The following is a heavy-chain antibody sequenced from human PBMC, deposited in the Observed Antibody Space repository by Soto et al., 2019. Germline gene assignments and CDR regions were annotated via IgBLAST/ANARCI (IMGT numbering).Heavy chain of an antibody. CDR3: ARGKQLVLPSHYGMDV. Sequence: GASVKVSCKASGYTFTGYYMHWVRQAPGQGLEWMGWINPNSGGTNYAQKFQGWVTMTRDTSISTAYMELSRLRSDDTAVYYCARGKQLVLPSHYGMDVWGQGTTVTVSS. V-gene: IGHV1-2*04. J-gene: IGHJ6*02. CDR1: GYTFTGYY. CDR2: INPNSGGT. D-gene: IGHD6-13*01.